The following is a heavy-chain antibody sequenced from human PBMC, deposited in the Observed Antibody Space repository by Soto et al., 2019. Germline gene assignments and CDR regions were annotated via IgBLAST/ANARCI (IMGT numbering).Heavy chain of an antibody. CDR1: NGAINSGTSY. J-gene: IGHJ5*02. D-gene: IGHD6-19*01. CDR2: IYYNGNT. Sequence: PSETLSLTCTVSNGAINSGTSYWDWIRQPPGKGLEWIGNIYYNGNTLYNPSLGRRVTISLDRSKNQFSLTLRSVTAADSAVYYCARTADNWFDPWGQGTLVTVSS. V-gene: IGHV4-39*01. CDR3: ARTADNWFDP.